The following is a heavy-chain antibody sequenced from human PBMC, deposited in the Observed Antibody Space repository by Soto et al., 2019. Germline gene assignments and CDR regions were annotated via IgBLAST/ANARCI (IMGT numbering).Heavy chain of an antibody. CDR1: GFTFSSYA. CDR2: ISYDGSNK. CDR3: ARALGYCSSTSCYEDYFDY. J-gene: IGHJ4*02. Sequence: QVQLVESGGGVVQPGRSLRLSCAASGFTFSSYAMHWVRQAPGKGLEWVAVISYDGSNKYYADSVKGRFTISRDNSKNTMYLQMNSLRAEDTVVYYCARALGYCSSTSCYEDYFDYWGQGTLVTVSS. V-gene: IGHV3-30-3*01. D-gene: IGHD2-2*01.